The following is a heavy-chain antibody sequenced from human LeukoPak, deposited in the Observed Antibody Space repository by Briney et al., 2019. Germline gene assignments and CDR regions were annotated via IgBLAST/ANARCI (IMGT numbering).Heavy chain of an antibody. V-gene: IGHV4-61*02. CDR1: GGSISSGSYY. CDR2: IYTSGST. CDR3: ARALPSSVRRLSYYMDV. J-gene: IGHJ6*03. Sequence: PSETLSLTCTVSGGSISSGSYYWGWIRQPAGTGLEWVGRIYTSGSTNYNPSLKSRVTMSVDTSKNQFSLKLSSVTAADTAVYYCARALPSSVRRLSYYMDVWGKGTTVTVSS. D-gene: IGHD6-6*01.